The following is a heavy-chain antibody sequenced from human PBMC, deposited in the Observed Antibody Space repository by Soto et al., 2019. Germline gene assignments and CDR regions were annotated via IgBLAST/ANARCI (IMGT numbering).Heavy chain of an antibody. J-gene: IGHJ4*02. CDR2: ISDSGATT. Sequence: PGGSLRLSCAASGFPFGENAMSWVRQAPGKGLEWVSGISDSGATTYYADSVRGRFTISRDNSKNTLYLQMKSLRAEDSASYYCARIPFDHVWGTDRYSPNFDYWGQGTQVTVSS. D-gene: IGHD3-16*02. CDR1: GFPFGENA. V-gene: IGHV3-23*01. CDR3: ARIPFDHVWGTDRYSPNFDY.